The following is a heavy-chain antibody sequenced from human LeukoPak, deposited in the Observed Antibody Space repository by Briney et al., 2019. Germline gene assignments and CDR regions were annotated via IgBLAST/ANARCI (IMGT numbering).Heavy chain of an antibody. CDR1: GGTFSSYA. J-gene: IGHJ5*02. Sequence: SVKVSCKASGGTFSSYAISWVRQAPGRGLEWMGGIIPIFGKANYAQKFQGRVTITADESTCTAYMELSSLRSEDTAVYYCARDRWDIVVVLNWFDPRGQGTLVTVSS. CDR2: IIPIFGKA. D-gene: IGHD2-2*01. CDR3: ARDRWDIVVVLNWFDP. V-gene: IGHV1-69*13.